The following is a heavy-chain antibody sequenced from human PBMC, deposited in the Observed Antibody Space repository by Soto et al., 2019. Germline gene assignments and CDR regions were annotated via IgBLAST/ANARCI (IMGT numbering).Heavy chain of an antibody. J-gene: IGHJ6*02. CDR2: IYYSGST. V-gene: IGHV4-39*01. CDR1: GGSISSSSYY. CDR3: ARQGQWLVQWDYYYGMDV. Sequence: LSETLSLTCTVSGGSISSSSYYWGWIRQPPGKGLEWIGSIYYSGSTYYNPSLKSRVTISVDTSKNQFSLKLSSVTAADTAVYYCARQGQWLVQWDYYYGMDVWGQGTTVTVSS. D-gene: IGHD6-19*01.